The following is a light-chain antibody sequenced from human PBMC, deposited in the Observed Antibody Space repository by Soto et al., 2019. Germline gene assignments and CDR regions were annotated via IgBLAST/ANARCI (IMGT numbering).Light chain of an antibody. CDR2: NTR. CDR1: TGVVTSGHS. J-gene: IGLJ3*02. Sequence: QTVVTQEPSLTVSPGGTVTLTCGSSTGVVTSGHSAYWFQRKPGQAPRTLIYNTRNKYSWTPDRISGSLLGGKAALTLAGAHPEDEADYYCMLFYGGPWVFGGGTKLTVL. CDR3: MLFYGGPWV. V-gene: IGLV7-46*01.